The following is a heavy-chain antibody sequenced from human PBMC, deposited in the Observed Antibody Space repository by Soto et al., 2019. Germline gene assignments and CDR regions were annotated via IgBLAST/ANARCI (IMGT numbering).Heavy chain of an antibody. J-gene: IGHJ5*02. CDR1: GYTFTNYG. D-gene: IGHD6-13*01. CDR3: ARVDYSSHWYVGGTSGLHWFDP. CDR2: ISAYNANT. V-gene: IGHV1-18*01. Sequence: ASVKVSCKASGYTFTNYGISWVRQAPGQGLEWMGWISAYNANTNYAQKLQGRVTMTTDSSTSTAYLELRSLRSDDTAVYYCARVDYSSHWYVGGTSGLHWFDPWGQGTQVTVSS.